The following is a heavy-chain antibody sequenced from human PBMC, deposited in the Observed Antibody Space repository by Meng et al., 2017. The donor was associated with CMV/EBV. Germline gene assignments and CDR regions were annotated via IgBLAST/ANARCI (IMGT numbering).Heavy chain of an antibody. J-gene: IGHJ4*02. CDR3: AHRGSYGYHGY. Sequence: QITRKECCPPRVTTKQTLTLTCTFSGFSLSTSGVGVGWIRQPPGKALEWLALIYWDDDKRYSPSLKSRLTITKDTSKNQVVFKMTKMDPVDTATYYCAHRGSYGYHGYWGQGTLVTVSS. CDR2: IYWDDDK. CDR1: GFSLSTSGVG. D-gene: IGHD5-18*01. V-gene: IGHV2-5*02.